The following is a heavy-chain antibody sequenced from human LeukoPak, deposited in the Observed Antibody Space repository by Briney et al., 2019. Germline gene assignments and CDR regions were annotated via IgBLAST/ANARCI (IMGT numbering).Heavy chain of an antibody. J-gene: IGHJ4*02. Sequence: GGSLRLSCAASGFTFRNYWMGWVRQAPGKGLEWVANTKPDGSAEYYADSVRGRFTTSRDNANNLLYLQMNRLRAEDTAIYYCAKDCNGGNCYIDYWGQGTLVTVAS. CDR2: TKPDGSAE. V-gene: IGHV3-7*03. CDR1: GFTFRNYW. D-gene: IGHD2-15*01. CDR3: AKDCNGGNCYIDY.